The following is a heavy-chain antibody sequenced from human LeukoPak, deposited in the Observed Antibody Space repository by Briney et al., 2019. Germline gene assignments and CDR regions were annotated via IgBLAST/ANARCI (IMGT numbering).Heavy chain of an antibody. J-gene: IGHJ3*02. D-gene: IGHD1-26*01. CDR2: ISGSGGST. V-gene: IGHV3-23*01. CDR1: GFTFSSYA. Sequence: GGSLRLSCAASGFTFSSYAMSWVRQAPGKGLEWVSSISGSGGSTYYADSVKGRFTISRDNSKNTLYLQMNSLRAEDTAVYFCARATSGSYPGAFDIWGQGTMVTVSS. CDR3: ARATSGSYPGAFDI.